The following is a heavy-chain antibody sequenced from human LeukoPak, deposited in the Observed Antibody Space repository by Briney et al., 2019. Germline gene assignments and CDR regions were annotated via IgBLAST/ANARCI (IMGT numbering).Heavy chain of an antibody. CDR3: ARALGYYYGSGSYSL. CDR2: IYHSGST. J-gene: IGHJ4*02. Sequence: PSETLSLTCTVSGYSISSGYYWGWIRQPPGKGLEWIGSIYHSGSTYYNPSLKSRVTISVDTSKNQFSLKLSSVTAADTAVYYCARALGYYYGSGSYSLWGQGTLVTVSS. D-gene: IGHD3-10*01. CDR1: GYSISSGYY. V-gene: IGHV4-38-2*02.